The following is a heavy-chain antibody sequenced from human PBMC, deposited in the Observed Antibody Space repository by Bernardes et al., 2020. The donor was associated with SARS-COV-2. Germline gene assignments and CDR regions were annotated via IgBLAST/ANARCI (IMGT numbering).Heavy chain of an antibody. Sequence: VGSLSLSCAASGFTVSSSYMSWVRQAPGKGLEWVSVIYRGGQTYYADSVKGRFTISRDNSKNSLYLQMNSLRAEDTAVYYCARRYSTNWAHDCWGQGTLVTVSS. J-gene: IGHJ4*02. D-gene: IGHD6-13*01. V-gene: IGHV3-66*04. CDR2: IYRGGQT. CDR3: ARRYSTNWAHDC. CDR1: GFTVSSSY.